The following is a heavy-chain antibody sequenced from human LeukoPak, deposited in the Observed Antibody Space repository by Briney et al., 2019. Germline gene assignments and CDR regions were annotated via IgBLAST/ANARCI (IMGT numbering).Heavy chain of an antibody. Sequence: ASVKVSCKASGGTFSSYAISWVRQAPGQGLEWMGRIIPNLGIANYAQKFQGRVTITADKSTSTAYMELSSLRSEGTAVYYCAGPGRYPDAFDIWGQGTMVTVSS. V-gene: IGHV1-69*04. CDR1: GGTFSSYA. CDR2: IIPNLGIA. CDR3: AGPGRYPDAFDI. D-gene: IGHD1-14*01. J-gene: IGHJ3*02.